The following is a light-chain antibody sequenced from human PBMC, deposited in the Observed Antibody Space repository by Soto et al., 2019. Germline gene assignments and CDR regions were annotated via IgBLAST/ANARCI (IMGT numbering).Light chain of an antibody. Sequence: QSVPTQPASVSGSPGQSITISCTGTSSDVGGYNYVSWYQQHPGKAPKLMIYEVSNRPSGFSNRFSGSKSGNTASLTISGLQTEDEADYYCSSYTTTSSPHVLFGGGTKLTVL. CDR1: SSDVGGYNY. V-gene: IGLV2-14*01. CDR3: SSYTTTSSPHVL. CDR2: EVS. J-gene: IGLJ2*01.